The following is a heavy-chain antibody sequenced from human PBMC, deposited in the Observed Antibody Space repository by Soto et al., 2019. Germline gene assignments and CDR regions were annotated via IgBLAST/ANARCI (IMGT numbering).Heavy chain of an antibody. CDR1: GFNFSKYA. CDR2: ISKDGRNR. CDR3: ARDTSDEWLRLFFGQ. D-gene: IGHD5-12*01. J-gene: IGHJ4*02. Sequence: QVQLVESGGGVVQPGRSLRLSCAASGFNFSKYAMYWVRQAPGKGLDWVAVISKDGRNRFYADSVKGRFTISRDDSKNTVSLQMNSLGAEDTAVYYCARDTSDEWLRLFFGQWGQGTLVTVSS. V-gene: IGHV3-30*04.